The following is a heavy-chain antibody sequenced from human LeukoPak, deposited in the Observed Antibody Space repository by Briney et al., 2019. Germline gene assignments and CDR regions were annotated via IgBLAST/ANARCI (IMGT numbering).Heavy chain of an antibody. CDR1: GYTFTSYG. V-gene: IGHV1-18*01. J-gene: IGHJ6*02. D-gene: IGHD5-18*01. CDR2: ISAYNGNT. Sequence: ASVKVSCKASGYTFTSYGISWVRQAPGRGLEWMGWISAYNGNTNYAQKLQGRVTMTTDTSTSTAYMELRSLRSDDTAVYYCARDLAGYSYYYYYGMDVWGQGTTVTVSS. CDR3: ARDLAGYSYYYYYGMDV.